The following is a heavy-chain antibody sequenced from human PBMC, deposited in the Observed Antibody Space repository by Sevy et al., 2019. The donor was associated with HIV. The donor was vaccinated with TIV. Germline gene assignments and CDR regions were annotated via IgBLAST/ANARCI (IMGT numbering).Heavy chain of an antibody. Sequence: SETLSLTCAVYGGSFSGYYWSWIRQPPGKGLEWIGEINHSGSTNYNRSLKSRVTISVDTSKNQFSLKLSSVTAADTAVYYCASLAGVTIFGVVPRDYWGQGTLVTVSS. CDR2: INHSGST. V-gene: IGHV4-34*01. J-gene: IGHJ4*02. CDR1: GGSFSGYY. CDR3: ASLAGVTIFGVVPRDY. D-gene: IGHD3-3*01.